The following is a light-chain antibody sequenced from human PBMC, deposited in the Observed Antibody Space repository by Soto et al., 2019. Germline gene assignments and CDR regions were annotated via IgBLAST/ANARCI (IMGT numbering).Light chain of an antibody. CDR2: LNSDGSH. Sequence: QSVLTQSPSASASLGASVKLTCTLSSGNSSYAIAWHQQQPEKGPRYLMKLNSDGSHSKGDGIPDRFSGSSSGAERYLTISSLQSEDEADYYCQIWGTGTYVVFGGGTKLTVL. CDR3: QIWGTGTYVV. V-gene: IGLV4-69*01. CDR1: SGNSSYA. J-gene: IGLJ2*01.